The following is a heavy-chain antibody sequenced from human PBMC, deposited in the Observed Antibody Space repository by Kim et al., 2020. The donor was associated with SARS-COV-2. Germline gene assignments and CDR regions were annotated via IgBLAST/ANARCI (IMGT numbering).Heavy chain of an antibody. CDR3: ARHRGFMRQAYYYYGMDV. D-gene: IGHD2-15*01. Sequence: GESLKISCKGSGYSFTSYWISWVRQMPGKGLEWMGRIDPSDSYTNYSPSFQGHVTISADKSISTAYLQWSSLKASDTAMYYCARHRGFMRQAYYYYGMDVWGQGTTVTVSS. J-gene: IGHJ6*02. CDR1: GYSFTSYW. V-gene: IGHV5-10-1*01. CDR2: IDPSDSYT.